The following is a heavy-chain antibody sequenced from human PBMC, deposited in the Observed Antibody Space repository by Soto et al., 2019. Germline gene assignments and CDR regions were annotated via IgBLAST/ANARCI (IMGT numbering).Heavy chain of an antibody. CDR1: GFTFSTYW. CDR2: INSDGSIT. Sequence: EVQLVESGGGLVQPGGSLRLSCAASGFTFSTYWMHWVRQAPGTGLVWVSRINSDGSITNYADSVKGRFSISRDNAKNTLYLQMNSLRAEDTAVYYCARSIWQNYFDYWGQGTLVTVSS. CDR3: ARSIWQNYFDY. J-gene: IGHJ4*02. V-gene: IGHV3-74*01.